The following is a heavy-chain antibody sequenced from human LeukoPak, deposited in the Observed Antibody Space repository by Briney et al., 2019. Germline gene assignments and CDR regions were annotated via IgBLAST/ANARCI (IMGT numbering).Heavy chain of an antibody. V-gene: IGHV3-23*01. CDR1: GFTFARNV. D-gene: IGHD3-16*01. CDR2: ISAPGGST. CDR3: AKGRGRAPITGDYLDS. J-gene: IGHJ4*02. Sequence: GGSLRLSCVASGFTFARNVMSWVRQAPGKGLEWVSSISAPGGSTYYADSVKGRFTISRDNSENTLSLQMNSLRAGDTAVYYCAKGRGRAPITGDYLDSWGQGTLVTVSS.